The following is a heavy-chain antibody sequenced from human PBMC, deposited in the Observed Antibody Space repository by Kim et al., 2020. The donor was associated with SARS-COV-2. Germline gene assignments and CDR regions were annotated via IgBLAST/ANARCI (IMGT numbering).Heavy chain of an antibody. CDR3: TTNILLVPAALDF. CDR1: GYTFTSHY. J-gene: IGHJ4*02. CDR2: VKPGGGDT. D-gene: IGHD2-2*01. V-gene: IGHV1-46*01. Sequence: ASVKVSCKTSGYTFTSHYMHWVRQDLVQGLEWMGVVKPGGGDTVYAQKFRGRVSITADTSTSTVNMELSSLRSEDTAIYFCTTNILLVPAALDFWGQGTPLTVSS.